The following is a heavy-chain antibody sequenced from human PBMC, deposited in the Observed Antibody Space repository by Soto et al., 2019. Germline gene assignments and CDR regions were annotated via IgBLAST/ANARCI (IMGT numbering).Heavy chain of an antibody. J-gene: IGHJ4*02. CDR2: INSDGSST. D-gene: IGHD5-12*01. V-gene: IGHV3-74*01. CDR1: GFSCGSYW. Sequence: VRSVGLGCAAAGFSCGSYWMHLVRQAPGKGLVWVSRINSDGSSTNYADSVKGRFTISRDNAKNTLYLQMNSLRAEDTAAYYCVRALSEYIVTNLLSLWGQGT. CDR3: VRALSEYIVTNLLSL.